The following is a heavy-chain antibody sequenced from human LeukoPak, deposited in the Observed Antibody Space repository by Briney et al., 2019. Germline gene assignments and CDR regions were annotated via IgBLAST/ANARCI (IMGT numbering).Heavy chain of an antibody. CDR2: ISYDGSNK. V-gene: IGHV3-30*18. CDR1: GFTFSSYG. Sequence: GGSLRLSCAASGFTFSSYGMHWVRQAPGKGLEWVAVISYDGSNKYYADSVKGRFTISRDNSKNTLYLQMNSLRAEDTALYYCAKRGTIQTKEFDYWGQGTLVTVSS. J-gene: IGHJ4*02. D-gene: IGHD1-7*01. CDR3: AKRGTIQTKEFDY.